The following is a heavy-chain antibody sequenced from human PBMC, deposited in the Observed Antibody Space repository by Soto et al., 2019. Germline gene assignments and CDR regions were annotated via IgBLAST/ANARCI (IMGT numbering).Heavy chain of an antibody. V-gene: IGHV4-30-4*01. CDR2: IYKSATT. Sequence: SETLSLTCSVSGDSISTVDYFWAWIRQPPGQTLEYIGYIYKSATTYYNPSFESRVAISLDTSKSQFSLTVTSVTAGDTAVYFCARGRYCLTGSCFPNWFDSWGRGTLVTV. D-gene: IGHD2-15*01. CDR3: ARGRYCLTGSCFPNWFDS. J-gene: IGHJ5*01. CDR1: GDSISTVDYF.